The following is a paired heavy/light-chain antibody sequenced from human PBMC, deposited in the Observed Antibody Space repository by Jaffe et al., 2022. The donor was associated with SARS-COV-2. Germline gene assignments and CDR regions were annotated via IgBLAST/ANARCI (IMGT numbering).Heavy chain of an antibody. CDR3: ARDWNLDY. CDR2: ISYHGANE. CDR1: GFTFSNYP. Sequence: QVQLVESGGGVVQPGGSLRLSCAASGFTFSNYPMPWIRQAPGKGLEWVAIISYHGANEYYADSVKGRFTISRDNSKNTLYLEMNSLRPEDTAVYYCARDWNLDYWGQGTLVTVSS. V-gene: IGHV3-30-3*01. D-gene: IGHD1-1*01. J-gene: IGHJ4*02.
Light chain of an antibody. CDR3: MQGTHWPRT. CDR2: EVS. V-gene: IGKV2-30*01. Sequence: DVVMTQSPLSLPVTLGQPASISCSSSQRLVYNDGKTYLNWFQQRPGQSPRRLIYEVSKRDSGVPDRFSGSGSDTDFTLKISRVEAEDVGVYYCMQGTHWPRTFGQGTKVEIK. J-gene: IGKJ1*01. CDR1: QRLVYNDGKTY.